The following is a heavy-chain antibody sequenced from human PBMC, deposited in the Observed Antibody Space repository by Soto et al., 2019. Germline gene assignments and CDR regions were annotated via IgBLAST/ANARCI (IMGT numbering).Heavy chain of an antibody. J-gene: IGHJ4*02. D-gene: IGHD1-26*01. Sequence: SETLSLTCAVSGGSISSSNWWSWVRQPPGKGLEWIGEIYHSGSTNYNPSLKSRVTISVDKSKNQFSLKLSSVTAADTAVYYCASKPSVVGNFDYWGQGTLVTVSS. CDR2: IYHSGST. CDR3: ASKPSVVGNFDY. V-gene: IGHV4-4*02. CDR1: GGSISSSNW.